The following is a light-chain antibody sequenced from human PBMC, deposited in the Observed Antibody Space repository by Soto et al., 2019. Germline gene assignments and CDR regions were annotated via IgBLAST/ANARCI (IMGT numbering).Light chain of an antibody. CDR1: QSISSW. Sequence: DIQMTQSPSTLSASVGDRVTITCRASQSISSWLAWYQQKPGKAPKLLIYKASSLESGVPSRFSGSGSGTEFTLTISSLQPDDFATYYCQQYNSYSPRRTFGQETKVEIK. V-gene: IGKV1-5*03. J-gene: IGKJ1*01. CDR3: QQYNSYSPRRT. CDR2: KAS.